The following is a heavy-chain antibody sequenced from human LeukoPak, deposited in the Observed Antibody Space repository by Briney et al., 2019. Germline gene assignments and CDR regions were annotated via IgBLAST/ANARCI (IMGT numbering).Heavy chain of an antibody. D-gene: IGHD6-19*01. CDR2: ISWNSGSI. CDR3: AKDIQQWLVNNFDY. J-gene: IGHJ4*02. Sequence: GRSLRLSCAASGFTFDDYAMHWVRQAPGKGLEWVSGISWNSGSIGYADSVKGRFTISRDNAKNSLYLQMDSLRAEDTALYYCAKDIQQWLVNNFDYWGQGTLVTVSS. CDR1: GFTFDDYA. V-gene: IGHV3-9*01.